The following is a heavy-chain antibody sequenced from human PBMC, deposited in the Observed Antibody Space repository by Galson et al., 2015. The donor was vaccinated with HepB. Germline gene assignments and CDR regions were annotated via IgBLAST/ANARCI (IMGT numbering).Heavy chain of an antibody. CDR2: GWFAGTKT. J-gene: IGHJ4*02. CDR3: AGGLDYFDY. Sequence: SLRLSCAASGFTFSSDAMTWVRQAPGKGLKWGAVGWFAGTKTYYEDSVRGRFVIARDNSRNMVYLQMNSLRAADTAVYYCAGGLDYFDYWGQGARVTVSS. D-gene: IGHD3/OR15-3a*01. CDR1: GFTFSSDA. V-gene: IGHV3-33*04.